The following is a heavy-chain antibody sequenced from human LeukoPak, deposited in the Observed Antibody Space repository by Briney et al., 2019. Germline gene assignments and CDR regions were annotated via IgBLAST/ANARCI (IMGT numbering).Heavy chain of an antibody. D-gene: IGHD6-13*01. J-gene: IGHJ6*03. CDR2: IKQDGSEK. CDR3: ARETAAAGYYYMDV. CDR1: GFTFSSYW. Sequence: PGGSLRLSCAASGFTFSSYWMSWVRQAPGKGLEWVANIKQDGSEKYYVDSVKGRFTISRDNAKNSLYLQMNSLRAEDTAVYYCARETAAAGYYYMDVWGKGTTVTVSS. V-gene: IGHV3-7*01.